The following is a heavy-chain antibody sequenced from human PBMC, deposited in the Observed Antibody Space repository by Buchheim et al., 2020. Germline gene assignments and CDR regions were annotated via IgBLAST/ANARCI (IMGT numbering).Heavy chain of an antibody. CDR1: GFTFSSYG. V-gene: IGHV3-23*01. D-gene: IGHD3-16*01. CDR2: IFNSDDST. Sequence: EVQLLESGGGLVQPGGSLRLSCAASGFTFSSYGMSWVRQAPGEGLEWVSSIFNSDDSTHYADSVKGRFTISRDNSKSTVYLQMHSLRADDTALYYCAKAGLGSNMIFDYWGQGT. J-gene: IGHJ4*02. CDR3: AKAGLGSNMIFDY.